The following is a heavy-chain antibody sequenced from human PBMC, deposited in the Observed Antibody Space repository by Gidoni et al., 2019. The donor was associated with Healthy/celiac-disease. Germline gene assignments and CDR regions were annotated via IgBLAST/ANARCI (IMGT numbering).Heavy chain of an antibody. J-gene: IGHJ6*02. Sequence: EVQLVESGGGLVKPGGSLRLSCAASGFTFSSYSMNWVRQAPGKGLEWVSSISSSSSYIYYADSVKGRFTISRDNAKNSLYLQMNSLRAEDTAVYYCARDWTTVPDSGEIGGGMDVWGQGTTVTVSS. CDR2: ISSSSSYI. D-gene: IGHD4-4*01. CDR1: GFTFSSYS. CDR3: ARDWTTVPDSGEIGGGMDV. V-gene: IGHV3-21*01.